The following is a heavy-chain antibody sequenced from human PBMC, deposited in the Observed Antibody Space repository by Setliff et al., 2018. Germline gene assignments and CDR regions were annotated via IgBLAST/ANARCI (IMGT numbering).Heavy chain of an antibody. D-gene: IGHD2-2*01. Sequence: PSETLSLTCSVSGDSISSGIYHWGWIRQPAGKGLEWIGRIYANGGSTTYSPSLKSRVTISVDTSKNQFSLNLSSVTAADTAVYHCARAGYELGQYNWFDPWGQGTLVTVS. J-gene: IGHJ5*02. CDR3: ARAGYELGQYNWFDP. CDR2: IYANGGST. V-gene: IGHV4-61*02. CDR1: GDSISSGIYH.